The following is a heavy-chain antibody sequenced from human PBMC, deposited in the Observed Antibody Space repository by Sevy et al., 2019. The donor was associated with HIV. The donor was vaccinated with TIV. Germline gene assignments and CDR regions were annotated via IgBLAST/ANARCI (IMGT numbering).Heavy chain of an antibody. D-gene: IGHD5-18*01. CDR3: ASGRGYSYSLTY. CDR1: GDSVNNYY. V-gene: IGHV4-4*07. CDR2: VYASGNT. J-gene: IGHJ4*02. Sequence: SGTLSLTCNVSGDSVNNYYWYWIRQPAGKGLEWIGRVYASGNTNYNPSLKSRVTMSVDTSKNHFSLKLASVTAADTAVYFCASGRGYSYSLTYWGQGTLVTVSS.